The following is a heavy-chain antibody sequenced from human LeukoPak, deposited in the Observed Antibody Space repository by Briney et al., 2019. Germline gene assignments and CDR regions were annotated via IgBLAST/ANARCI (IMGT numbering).Heavy chain of an antibody. CDR2: INSDGSST. D-gene: IGHD6-19*01. CDR3: ARALAVAGTGGFDP. Sequence: PGGSLRLSCAASGFTFSSYWMHWVRQAPGKGLVWASRINSDGSSTSYADSVKGRFTISRDNAKNTLYLQMNSLRADDTAVYYCARALAVAGTGGFDPWGQGTLVTASS. CDR1: GFTFSSYW. J-gene: IGHJ5*02. V-gene: IGHV3-74*01.